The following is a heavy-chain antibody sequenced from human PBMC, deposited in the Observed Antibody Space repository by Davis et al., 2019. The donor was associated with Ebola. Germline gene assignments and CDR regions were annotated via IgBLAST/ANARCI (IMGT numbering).Heavy chain of an antibody. CDR2: ISYDGSNK. Sequence: GESLKISCAASGFTSSSYGMHWVRQAPGKGLEWVAVISYDGSNKYYADSVKGRFTTLYLQMNSLRAEDTAVYYCAKSDPESQVEDGSGSFRFDNWGQGTLVTVSS. CDR3: AKSDPESQVEDGSGSFRFDN. J-gene: IGHJ4*02. D-gene: IGHD3-10*01. CDR1: GFTSSSYG. V-gene: IGHV3-30*18.